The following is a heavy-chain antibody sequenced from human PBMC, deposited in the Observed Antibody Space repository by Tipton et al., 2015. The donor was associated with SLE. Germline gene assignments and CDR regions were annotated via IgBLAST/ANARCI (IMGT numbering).Heavy chain of an antibody. CDR3: ARDPGRGGGDSFGI. D-gene: IGHD2-21*02. CDR1: GYTFTSYG. V-gene: IGHV1-18*01. CDR2: ISAYNGNT. Sequence: QLVQSGAEMKKPGASVKVSCKASGYTFTSYGISWVRQSPGQGLEWMGWISAYNGNTNYAQKLQGRVTMTTDTSTSTAYMELRSLRADDTAVYYCARDPGRGGGDSFGILGQGTMVTGSS. J-gene: IGHJ3*02.